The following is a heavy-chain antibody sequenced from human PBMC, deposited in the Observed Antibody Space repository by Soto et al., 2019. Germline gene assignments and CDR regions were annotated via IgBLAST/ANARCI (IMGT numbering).Heavy chain of an antibody. CDR1: GGSFSGYY. CDR3: ARRYYYGSGSYDY. CDR2: INHSGST. D-gene: IGHD3-10*01. J-gene: IGHJ4*02. Sequence: QVQLQQWGAGLLKPSETLSLTCAVYGGSFSGYYWSWIRQPPGKGLEWIGEINHSGSTNYNPSLKRRAPISVDTSKNQFSLKLSSVTAADTAVDYCARRYYYGSGSYDYWGQGTLVTVSS. V-gene: IGHV4-34*01.